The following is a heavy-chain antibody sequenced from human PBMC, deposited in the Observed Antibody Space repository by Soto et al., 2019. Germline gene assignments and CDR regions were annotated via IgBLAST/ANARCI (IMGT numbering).Heavy chain of an antibody. D-gene: IGHD1-26*01. J-gene: IGHJ5*01. CDR1: GFRFRTRA. V-gene: IGHV3-23*01. CDR2: IRPGGDST. Sequence: PVGSLRLSCAASGFRFRTRAMSWVRQAPGKGLEWVASIRPGGDSTYYADSVKGRFAVSRDNSNVTLYLQMDSLRVEDTAIYYCTTHEEGAPWAGGFDSWGQGTL. CDR3: TTHEEGAPWAGGFDS.